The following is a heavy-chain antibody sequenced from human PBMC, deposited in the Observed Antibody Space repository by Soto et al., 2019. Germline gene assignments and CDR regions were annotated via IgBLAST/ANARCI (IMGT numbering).Heavy chain of an antibody. CDR2: ISGSGGST. V-gene: IGHV3-23*01. CDR3: AKVGCSGGSCYAWYFDL. D-gene: IGHD2-15*01. CDR1: GFTFSSYA. J-gene: IGHJ2*01. Sequence: EVQLLESGGGLVQPGGSLRFSCAASGFTFSSYAMSWVRQAPGKGLEWVSAISGSGGSTYYADSVKGRFTISRDNSKNTLYLQMNSLRAEDTAVYYCAKVGCSGGSCYAWYFDLWGRGTLVTVSS.